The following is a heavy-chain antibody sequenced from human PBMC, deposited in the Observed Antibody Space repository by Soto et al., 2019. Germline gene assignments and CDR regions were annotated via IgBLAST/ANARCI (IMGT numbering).Heavy chain of an antibody. Sequence: QVQLQESGPGLVKPSETLSLTCTVSGGSVSSGSYYWSWIRQPPGKGLEWIGYIYYSGSTNYNPSLKSRVTISVDTSKNQFSLKLSSVTAADTAVYYCARDKAAAGPAPQSHYYYGMDVW. J-gene: IGHJ6*01. CDR2: IYYSGST. CDR1: GGSVSSGSYY. CDR3: ARDKAAAGPAPQSHYYYGMDV. D-gene: IGHD6-13*01. V-gene: IGHV4-61*01.